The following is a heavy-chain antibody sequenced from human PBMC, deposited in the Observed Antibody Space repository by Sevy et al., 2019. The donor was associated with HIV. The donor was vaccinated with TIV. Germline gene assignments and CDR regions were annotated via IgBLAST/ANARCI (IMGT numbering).Heavy chain of an antibody. D-gene: IGHD2-21*02. CDR1: GYTFTGHH. CDR2: INPKTGGT. CDR3: ARHTAFMADS. J-gene: IGHJ4*02. V-gene: IGHV1-2*02. Sequence: ASVKVSCKASGYTFTGHHIHWVRQAPGHGLEWMGWINPKTGGTNYAQTFQGRVVMTRDTSITTAYMELTSVISDDTAIYYCARHTAFMADSWGQGTLVTVSS.